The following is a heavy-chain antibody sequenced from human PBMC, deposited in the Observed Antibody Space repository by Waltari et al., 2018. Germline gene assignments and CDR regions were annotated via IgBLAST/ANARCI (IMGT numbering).Heavy chain of an antibody. CDR3: AREGGRGPGYSSGCYIE. Sequence: QVQLQESGPGLVKPSETLSLPCPDSCGSISIHYWSWLRQPPGKGLEWIGYIYYSGSTNYNPSLKSRVTRSVDTSKNQFSLKLSSVTAADTAVYYCAREGGRGPGYSSGCYIEWGQGTLVTVSS. J-gene: IGHJ4*02. V-gene: IGHV4-59*11. CDR1: CGSISIHY. D-gene: IGHD6-19*01. CDR2: IYYSGST.